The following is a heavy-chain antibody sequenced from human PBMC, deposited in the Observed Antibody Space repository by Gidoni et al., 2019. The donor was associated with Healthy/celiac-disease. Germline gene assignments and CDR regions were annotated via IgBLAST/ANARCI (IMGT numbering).Heavy chain of an antibody. V-gene: IGHV4-39*07. CDR2: IYYSGST. Sequence: QLQLQESGPGLVKPSETLSLTCTVSGGSISSSSYYWGWIRQPPGKGLEWIGRIYYSGSTYYNPSLKSRVTISVDTSKNQFSLKLSSVTAADTAVYYCAREARGGGVGWFDPWGQGTLVTVSS. CDR3: AREARGGGVGWFDP. CDR1: GGSISSSSYY. J-gene: IGHJ5*02. D-gene: IGHD3-16*01.